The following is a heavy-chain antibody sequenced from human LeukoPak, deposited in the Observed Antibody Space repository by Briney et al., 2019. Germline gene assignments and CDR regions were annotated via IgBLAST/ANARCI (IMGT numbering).Heavy chain of an antibody. D-gene: IGHD5-18*01. CDR3: ARWRIQLWPQPLYFDY. Sequence: ASVKVSCKASGYTFTGYYMHWVRQAPGQGLGWMGWINPNSGGTNYAQKFQGRVTMTRDKSISTAYMELSRLRSDDTAVYYCARWRIQLWPQPLYFDYWGQGTLVTVSS. J-gene: IGHJ4*02. CDR1: GYTFTGYY. CDR2: INPNSGGT. V-gene: IGHV1-2*02.